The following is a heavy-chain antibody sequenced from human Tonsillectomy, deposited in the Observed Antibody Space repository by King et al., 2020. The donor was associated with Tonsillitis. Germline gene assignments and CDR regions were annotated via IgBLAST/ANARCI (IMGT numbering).Heavy chain of an antibody. CDR1: GGSISSSDHY. CDR2: MYYSGTI. CDR3: ARYVSGSFDY. J-gene: IGHJ4*02. V-gene: IGHV4-39*01. Sequence: QLQESGPGVVKPSETLSLTCTVSGGSISSSDHYWAWSRQPPGKGLGWIGYMYYSGTIFYNPSLKSRITISGGTSENQFSLKLSSVTAADTAVYFCARYVSGSFDYWGQGVLVTVSS. D-gene: IGHD6-19*01.